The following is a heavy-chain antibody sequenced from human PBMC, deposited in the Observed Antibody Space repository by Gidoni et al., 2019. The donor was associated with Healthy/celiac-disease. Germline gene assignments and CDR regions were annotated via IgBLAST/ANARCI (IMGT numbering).Heavy chain of an antibody. V-gene: IGHV3-23*01. J-gene: IGHJ4*02. CDR2: ISGSGGST. Sequence: EVQLLESGGGLVQPGGSLRLSCAASGFPFRSYAMSWVRQAPGKGLEWVSAISGSGGSTYYADSVKGRFTISRDNSKNTLYLQMNSLRAEDTAVYYCAKDGYYGSGSRYTDYWGQGTLVTVSS. CDR3: AKDGYYGSGSRYTDY. CDR1: GFPFRSYA. D-gene: IGHD3-10*01.